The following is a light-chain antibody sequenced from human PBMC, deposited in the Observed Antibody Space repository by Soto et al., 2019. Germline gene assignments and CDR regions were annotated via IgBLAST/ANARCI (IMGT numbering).Light chain of an antibody. J-gene: IGKJ2*01. CDR3: QQYSTSPYT. CDR1: QSVRNSY. Sequence: EILLTQSPGTLSLSPGERATLSCRASQSVRNSYLAWYQQKPGQAPRLLIYGASGRVTGIPDRFSGSGSGTDFTLTISRREPEDFAVYYYQQYSTSPYTFGQGTKLEI. V-gene: IGKV3-20*01. CDR2: GAS.